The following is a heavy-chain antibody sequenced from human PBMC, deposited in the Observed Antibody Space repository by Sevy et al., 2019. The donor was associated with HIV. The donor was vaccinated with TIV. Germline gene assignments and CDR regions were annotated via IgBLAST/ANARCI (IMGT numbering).Heavy chain of an antibody. V-gene: IGHV3-33*08. CDR2: IFSDGNYQ. CDR1: GFTFSNYG. J-gene: IGHJ4*02. CDR3: ARESGSGWYVDS. D-gene: IGHD6-19*01. Sequence: GGSLRLSCSTFGFTFSNYGMHWVRQAPGRGLEWVAAIFSDGNYQYYADSVKGRVTISRENSKNTLYLQMSSLRADDTAMYYCARESGSGWYVDSWGRGTLVNVSS.